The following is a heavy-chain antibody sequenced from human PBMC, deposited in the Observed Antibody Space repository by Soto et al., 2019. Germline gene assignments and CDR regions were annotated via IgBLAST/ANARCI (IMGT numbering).Heavy chain of an antibody. V-gene: IGHV4-39*01. CDR2: IYYSGST. CDR1: VDSISSSGFY. Sequence: SESLSLTGAVSVDSISSSGFYWGWLRQPPGKGLEWIGSIYYSGSTYYNPSLKSRVTISVDTSKSQFSLKMRSVTAADTAVYYCARRQQWLAGYFDYWGQGTLVTVSS. CDR3: ARRQQWLAGYFDY. J-gene: IGHJ4*02. D-gene: IGHD6-19*01.